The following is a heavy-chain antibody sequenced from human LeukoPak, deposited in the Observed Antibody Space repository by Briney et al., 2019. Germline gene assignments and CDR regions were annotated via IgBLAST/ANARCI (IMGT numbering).Heavy chain of an antibody. V-gene: IGHV3-74*01. J-gene: IGHJ4*02. CDR3: ARGGQWQRMIY. D-gene: IGHD5-12*01. CDR2: INSDGSST. Sequence: GGSLRLSCAASGFTFSSYWMHWVRQAPGKGLVWVSRINSDGSSTSYADSVKGRFTISRDNAKNTLYLQMNSLRAEDTAVYYCARGGQWQRMIYWGQGTLVIVSS. CDR1: GFTFSSYW.